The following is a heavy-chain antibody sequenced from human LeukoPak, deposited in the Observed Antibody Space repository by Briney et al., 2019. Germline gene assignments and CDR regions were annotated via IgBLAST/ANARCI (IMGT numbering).Heavy chain of an antibody. CDR2: ISGSGGST. J-gene: IGHJ5*02. D-gene: IGHD6-19*01. CDR1: GFTFSSYA. Sequence: GGSLRLSCAASGFTFSSYAMTWVRQAPGKGREWVSVISGSGGSTYYADSVKGRFTMSRDNSKNTLYLQMNSLRAEDTAVYYCAKEGSGWYRGWFDPWGQGTLVTVSS. V-gene: IGHV3-23*01. CDR3: AKEGSGWYRGWFDP.